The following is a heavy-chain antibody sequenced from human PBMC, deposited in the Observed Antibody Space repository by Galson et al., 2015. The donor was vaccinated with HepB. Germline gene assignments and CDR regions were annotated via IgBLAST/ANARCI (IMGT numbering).Heavy chain of an antibody. CDR1: GFTFSSYS. J-gene: IGHJ5*02. CDR3: ARYLLGYCSSTSYPAAGWFDP. V-gene: IGHV3-48*02. CDR2: ISSSSSTI. D-gene: IGHD2-2*01. Sequence: SLRLSCAASGFTFSSYSMNWVRQAPGKGLEWVSYISSSSSTIYYADSVKGRFTISRDNAKNSLYLQMNSLRDEDTAVYYCARYLLGYCSSTSYPAAGWFDPWGQGTLVTVSP.